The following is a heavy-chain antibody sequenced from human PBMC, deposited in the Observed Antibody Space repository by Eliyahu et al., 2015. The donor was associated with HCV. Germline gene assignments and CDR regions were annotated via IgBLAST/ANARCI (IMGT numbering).Heavy chain of an antibody. J-gene: IGHJ4*02. Sequence: GGIIPIFGTANYAQKFQGRVTITADESTSTAYMELSSLRSEDTAVYYCASQLAYCGGDCKPDYWSQGTLVTVSS. V-gene: IGHV1-69*01. D-gene: IGHD2-21*02. CDR2: IIPIFGTA. CDR3: ASQLAYCGGDCKPDY.